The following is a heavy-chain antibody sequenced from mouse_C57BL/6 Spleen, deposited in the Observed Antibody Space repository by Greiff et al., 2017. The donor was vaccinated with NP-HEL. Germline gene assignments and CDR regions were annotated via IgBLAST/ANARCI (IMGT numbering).Heavy chain of an antibody. D-gene: IGHD1-1*01. CDR3: ARPYGSSYDDAMDY. CDR2: IYPSDSET. V-gene: IGHV1-61*01. J-gene: IGHJ4*01. Sequence: QVQLQQPGAELVRPGSSVKLSCKASGYTFTSYWMDWVKQRPGQGLEWIGNIYPSDSETHYNQKFKDKATLTVDKSSSTAYMQLSSLTSEDSAVYYCARPYGSSYDDAMDYWGQGTSVTVSS. CDR1: GYTFTSYW.